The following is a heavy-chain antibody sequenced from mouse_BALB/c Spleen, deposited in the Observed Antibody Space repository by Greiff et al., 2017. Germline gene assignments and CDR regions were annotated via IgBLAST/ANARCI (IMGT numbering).Heavy chain of an antibody. V-gene: IGHV5-6*01. Sequence: EVKVVESRGDLVKPGGSLKLSCAASGFTFSSYGMSWVRQTPDKRLEWVATISSGGSYTYYPDSVKGRFTISRDNAKNTLYLQMSSLKSEDTAMYYCARHGDGYYAPFDYWGQGTTLTVSS. CDR3: ARHGDGYYAPFDY. CDR2: ISSGGSYT. J-gene: IGHJ2*01. CDR1: GFTFSSYG. D-gene: IGHD2-3*01.